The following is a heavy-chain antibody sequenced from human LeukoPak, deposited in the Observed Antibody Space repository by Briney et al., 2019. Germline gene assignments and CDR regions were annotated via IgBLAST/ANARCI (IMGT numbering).Heavy chain of an antibody. Sequence: GGSLRLSCAASGFTLSSYAMSWVRQAPGKGLEWVSAISGSGGSTYYADSVKGRFTISRDNSKNTLYLQMNSLRAEDTAVYYCAKEGCSSTSCYTRFARYGMDVWGQGTTVTVSS. CDR3: AKEGCSSTSCYTRFARYGMDV. D-gene: IGHD2-2*02. V-gene: IGHV3-23*01. CDR2: ISGSGGST. CDR1: GFTLSSYA. J-gene: IGHJ6*02.